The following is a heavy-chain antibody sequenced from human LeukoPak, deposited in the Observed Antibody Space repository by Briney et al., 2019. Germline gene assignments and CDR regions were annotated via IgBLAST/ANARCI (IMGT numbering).Heavy chain of an antibody. CDR2: ISGGGATT. V-gene: IGHV3-23*01. CDR3: ATLYDPLGGMDV. D-gene: IGHD5/OR15-5a*01. J-gene: IGHJ6*02. Sequence: GGSLRLSCAASGFTFSSFAVSWVRQAPGKGLEWVSTISGGGATTYYADSMKGRSAISRDNSKNTLYLQMNSLRAEDTAVYYCATLYDPLGGMDVWGQGTTVTVS. CDR1: GFTFSSFA.